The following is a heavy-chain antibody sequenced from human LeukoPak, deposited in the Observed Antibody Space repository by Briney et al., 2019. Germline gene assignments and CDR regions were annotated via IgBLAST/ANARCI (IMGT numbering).Heavy chain of an antibody. CDR2: IRSKANTYAT. CDR3: VRPPPLGTETIDS. Sequence: GGSLRLSCAASGFTFSGSAIHWVRQASGRGLEWIGRIRSKANTYATSYAASVNGRFTISRDDSKNTAYLLMNSLKTEDTAVYYCVRPPPLGTETIDSWGQGTLVTVSS. V-gene: IGHV3-73*01. CDR1: GFTFSGSA. D-gene: IGHD4-17*01. J-gene: IGHJ5*01.